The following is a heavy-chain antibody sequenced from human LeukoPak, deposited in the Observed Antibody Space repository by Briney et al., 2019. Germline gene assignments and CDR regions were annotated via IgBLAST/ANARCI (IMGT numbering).Heavy chain of an antibody. CDR1: GFTFSSFW. CDR2: IKQDGSEK. V-gene: IGHV3-7*05. Sequence: GGSLRLSCVASGFTFSSFWMSWVRQAPGKGLEWVANIKQDGSEKCYVDSVKGRFTISRDNANHSLYLQMNSLRAEDTAVYYCARAATFWTGFYAFGSWGQGTLVTVSS. CDR3: ARAATFWTGFYAFGS. J-gene: IGHJ5*02. D-gene: IGHD3/OR15-3a*01.